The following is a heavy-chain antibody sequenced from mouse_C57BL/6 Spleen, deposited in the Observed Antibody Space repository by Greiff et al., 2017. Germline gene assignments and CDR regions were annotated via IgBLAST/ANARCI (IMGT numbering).Heavy chain of an antibody. J-gene: IGHJ2*01. CDR2: IDPSDSYT. V-gene: IGHV1-50*01. CDR3: ALDSSGCDY. Sequence: VQLQQPGAELVKPGASVKLSCKASGYTFTSYWMQWVKQRPGQGLEWIGEIDPSDSYTNYNQKFKGKATLTVDTSSSTAYMQLSSLTSEDSAVYYCALDSSGCDYWGQGTTLTVSS. CDR1: GYTFTSYW. D-gene: IGHD3-2*02.